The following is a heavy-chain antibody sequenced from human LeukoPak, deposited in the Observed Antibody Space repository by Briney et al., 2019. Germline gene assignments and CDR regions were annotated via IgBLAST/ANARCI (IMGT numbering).Heavy chain of an antibody. J-gene: IGHJ4*02. CDR2: ISSSGSSI. CDR3: ARDPDDGSGYPHPYFDY. CDR1: GFTFSSYE. V-gene: IGHV3-48*03. Sequence: GGSLRLSCAASGFTFSSYEMNWVRQAPGKGLEWVSYISSSGSSIYYADSVKGRFTISRDNAKNSLYLQMNSLRAEDTAVYYCARDPDDGSGYPHPYFDYWGQGTLVTVSS. D-gene: IGHD3-22*01.